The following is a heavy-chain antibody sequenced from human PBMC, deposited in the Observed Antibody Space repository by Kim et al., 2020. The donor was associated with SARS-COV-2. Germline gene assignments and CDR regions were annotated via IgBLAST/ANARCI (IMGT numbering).Heavy chain of an antibody. CDR1: GFTFSSSW. CDR2: IKKDGSEK. Sequence: GGSLRLSCAVSGFTFSSSWMNWVRQAPGKGLEWVGSIKKDGSEKNYVDSVKGRFTISRDNAKNSLYLQLNSLRAEDTAVYYCATAILTYEDYWGQGTLVTVSS. J-gene: IGHJ4*02. V-gene: IGHV3-7*01. CDR3: ATAILTYEDY. D-gene: IGHD3-3*01.